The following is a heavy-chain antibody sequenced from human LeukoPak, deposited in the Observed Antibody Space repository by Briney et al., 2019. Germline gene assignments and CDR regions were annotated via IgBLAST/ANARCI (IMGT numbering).Heavy chain of an antibody. J-gene: IGHJ4*02. V-gene: IGHV4-39*07. CDR1: GGSISSSSYY. CDR3: AREGDSSGYYDY. D-gene: IGHD3-22*01. CDR2: IYYSGST. Sequence: SETLSLTCTVSGGSISSSSYYWGWIRQPPGKGLEWIGSIYYSGSTYYNPSLKSRVTISVDTSKNQFSLKLSSVTAADTAVYYCAREGDSSGYYDYWGQGTLDTVSS.